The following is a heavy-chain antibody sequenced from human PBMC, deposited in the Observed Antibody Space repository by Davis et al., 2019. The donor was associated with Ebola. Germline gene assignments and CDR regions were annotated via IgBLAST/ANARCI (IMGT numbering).Heavy chain of an antibody. V-gene: IGHV1-8*01. Sequence: AASVKVSCKASGYTFTSYDINWVRQATGQGLEWMGWMNPNSGNTGYAQKFQGRVTMTRNTSISTAYMELSSLRAEDTAVYYCAGIAMGYYYYGMDVWGQGTTVTVSS. J-gene: IGHJ6*02. CDR3: AGIAMGYYYYGMDV. CDR1: GYTFTSYD. D-gene: IGHD5-18*01. CDR2: MNPNSGNT.